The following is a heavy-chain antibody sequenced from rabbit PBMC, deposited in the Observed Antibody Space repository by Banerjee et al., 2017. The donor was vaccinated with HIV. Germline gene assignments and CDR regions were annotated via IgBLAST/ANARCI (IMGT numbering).Heavy chain of an antibody. CDR1: GFSFSDTDV. J-gene: IGHJ4*01. Sequence: QEQLEESGGGLVKPEGSLTLTCKASGFSFSDTDVMCWVRQAPGKGLEWIACINTYTARPVYATWAKGRFTISRTSSTTVTLQMTSLTAADTATYFCARDLATVVGWNFNLWGPGTLVTVS. D-gene: IGHD3-1*01. CDR3: ARDLATVVGWNFNL. V-gene: IGHV1S45*01. CDR2: INTYTARP.